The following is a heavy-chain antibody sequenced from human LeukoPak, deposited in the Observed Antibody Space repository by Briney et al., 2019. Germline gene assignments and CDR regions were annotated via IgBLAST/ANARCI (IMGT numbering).Heavy chain of an antibody. CDR3: ARGQMVTMDY. V-gene: IGHV3-48*02. Sequence: GGSLRLSCAASGFTFRSYSMNWVRQAPGKGLEWVSYISSSSSTIYYADTVKGRFTISRDNAKISLYLQMNSLRDEDTAVYYCARGQMVTMDYWGQGTLVTVSS. CDR1: GFTFRSYS. D-gene: IGHD5-24*01. CDR2: ISSSSSTI. J-gene: IGHJ4*02.